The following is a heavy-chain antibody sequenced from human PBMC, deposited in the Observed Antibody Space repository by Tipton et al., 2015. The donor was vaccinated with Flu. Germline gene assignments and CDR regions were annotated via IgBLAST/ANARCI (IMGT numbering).Heavy chain of an antibody. D-gene: IGHD3-16*02. CDR2: ISAYNGNT. J-gene: IGHJ4*02. V-gene: IGHV1-18*01. CDR1: GYTFTSYG. CDR3: ARDPGYDYIWGSYRLDY. Sequence: QSGAEVKKPGDSVKVSCKASGYTFTSYGISWVRQAPGQGLEWMGWISAYNGNTNYAQKLQGRVTMTTDTSTSTAYMELRSLRSDDTAVYYCARDPGYDYIWGSYRLDYWGQGTLVTVSS.